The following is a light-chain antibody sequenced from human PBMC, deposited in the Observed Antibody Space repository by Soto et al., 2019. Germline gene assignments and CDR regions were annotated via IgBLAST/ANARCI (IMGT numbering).Light chain of an antibody. CDR1: QSVSSNF. CDR3: QQYGSSPLLT. CDR2: GAS. J-gene: IGKJ4*01. Sequence: EIVMTQSPATLSVSPGERATLSCRASQSVSSNFLAWYQEKLGQAPRLLIYGASKRATGIPDRFSGSGSGTDFTLTISRLEPEDFAVYYCQQYGSSPLLTFGGGTKVDI. V-gene: IGKV3-20*01.